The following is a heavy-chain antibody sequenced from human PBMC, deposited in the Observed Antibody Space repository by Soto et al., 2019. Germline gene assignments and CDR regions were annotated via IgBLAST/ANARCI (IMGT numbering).Heavy chain of an antibody. J-gene: IGHJ6*02. CDR1: GGSISSSNW. D-gene: IGHD3-10*01. Sequence: QVQLQESGPGLVKPSGTLSLTCAVSGGSISSSNWWSWVRQPPGKGLEWIGGIYHSGSTNYNPSLESRVTTSVDTSKNQFSLKLSSVTAADTAVYYCARGSVVRGVAYYGMDVWGQGPTVTVSS. V-gene: IGHV4-4*02. CDR2: IYHSGST. CDR3: ARGSVVRGVAYYGMDV.